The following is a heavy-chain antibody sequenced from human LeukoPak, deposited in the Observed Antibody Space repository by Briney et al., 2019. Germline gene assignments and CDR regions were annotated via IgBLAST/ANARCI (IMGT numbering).Heavy chain of an antibody. Sequence: ASVKVSCKASGYTFTGYYMHWVRQAPGQGLEWMGRINPNSGGTNYAQKFQGRVTMTRDTSISTAYMELSRLRSDDTAVYYCARSVRSFWETPRTGHMDVWGKGTTVTVSS. V-gene: IGHV1-2*06. CDR2: INPNSGGT. D-gene: IGHD3-10*01. CDR1: GYTFTGYY. J-gene: IGHJ6*03. CDR3: ARSVRSFWETPRTGHMDV.